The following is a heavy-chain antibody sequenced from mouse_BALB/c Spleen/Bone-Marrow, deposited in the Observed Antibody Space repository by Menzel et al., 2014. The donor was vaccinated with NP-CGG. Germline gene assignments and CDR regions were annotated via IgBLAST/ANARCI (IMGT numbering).Heavy chain of an antibody. D-gene: IGHD2-1*01. J-gene: IGHJ3*01. CDR1: GYTFTSYT. Sequence: VQLQQSGAELARPGASVKMSCKASGYTFTSYTMHWVKQRPGQGLEWIGYINPSSGYTNYNQKFKAKATLTADNSSSTACMQLSRLTSEDSAVYYCAAGYYGNTGWYAYWGQGTLVTVSA. CDR3: AAGYYGNTGWYAY. V-gene: IGHV1-4*01. CDR2: INPSSGYT.